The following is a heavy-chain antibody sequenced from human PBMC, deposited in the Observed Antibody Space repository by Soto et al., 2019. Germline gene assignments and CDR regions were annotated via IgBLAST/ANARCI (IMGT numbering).Heavy chain of an antibody. Sequence: QVQLQESGPGLVKPSQTLSLTCTVSGGSISSGGYYWSWIRQHPGKGLEWIGYIYYSGSTYYNPSLKSRVTISVDTSKNQFSLKLSSVTAADTAVYYCARDVYYYGSGSYSRGTSFSVFDPWGQGCLVTVSS. V-gene: IGHV4-31*03. D-gene: IGHD3-10*01. J-gene: IGHJ5*02. CDR3: ARDVYYYGSGSYSRGTSFSVFDP. CDR1: GGSISSGGYY. CDR2: IYYSGST.